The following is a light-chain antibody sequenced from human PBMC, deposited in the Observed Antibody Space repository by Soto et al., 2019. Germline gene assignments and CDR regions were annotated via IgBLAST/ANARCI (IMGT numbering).Light chain of an antibody. CDR1: NSNIASNS. Sequence: QSVLTQPPSASGTPGQRVTITCYGDNSNIASNSVNWYQQLPGTAPKLLIYSDNRRPSGVPDRFSASKSGASAFLTISGLQSDDEADYYCSSWDRSLDNWMFGGGTKGTVL. CDR3: SSWDRSLDNWM. J-gene: IGLJ3*02. CDR2: SDN. V-gene: IGLV1-44*01.